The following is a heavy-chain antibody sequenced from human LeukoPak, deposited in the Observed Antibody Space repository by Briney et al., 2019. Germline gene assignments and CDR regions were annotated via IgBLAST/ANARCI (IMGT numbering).Heavy chain of an antibody. V-gene: IGHV3-48*03. Sequence: GGSLRLSCAASGFTFSNYKMNWVRQAPGKGLEWVSYISSSGSIIYYSDSVKGRFTISRDNAKNTLYLQINSLRAEDTAVYYCARDFGYVWGQGTLVTVSS. J-gene: IGHJ4*02. CDR3: ARDFGYV. D-gene: IGHD3-10*01. CDR1: GFTFSNYK. CDR2: ISSSGSII.